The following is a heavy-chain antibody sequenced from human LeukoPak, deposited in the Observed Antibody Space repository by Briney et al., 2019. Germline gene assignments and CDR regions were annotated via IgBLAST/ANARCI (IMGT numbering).Heavy chain of an antibody. CDR2: IRYDGSNK. D-gene: IGHD2-8*01. CDR1: GFTFSSYG. J-gene: IGHJ6*03. CDR3: ARRVVPIYYYYMDV. V-gene: IGHV3-30*02. Sequence: GGSLRLSCAASGFTFSSYGMHWVRQAPGKGLEWVAFIRYDGSNKYYADSVKGRFTISRDNAKNSLYLQMNSLRAEDTAVYYCARRVVPIYYYYMDVWGKGTTVTVSS.